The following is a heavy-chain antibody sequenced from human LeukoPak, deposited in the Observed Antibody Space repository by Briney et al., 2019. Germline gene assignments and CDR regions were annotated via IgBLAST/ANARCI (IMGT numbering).Heavy chain of an antibody. J-gene: IGHJ3*02. CDR3: AREYDYGDYVNAFDI. CDR1: GGSINSYY. CDR2: NYYGGTT. D-gene: IGHD4-17*01. Sequence: SETLSLTCTVSGGSINSYYWSWIRQPPGKGLEWIGYNYYGGTTNYNPSLKSRVTISVDTSKNQFSLKLTSVTAADTAVYYCAREYDYGDYVNAFDIWGQGTMVTVSS. V-gene: IGHV4-59*01.